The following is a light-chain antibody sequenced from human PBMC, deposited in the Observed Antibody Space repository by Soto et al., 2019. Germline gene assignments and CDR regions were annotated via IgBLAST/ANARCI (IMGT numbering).Light chain of an antibody. CDR2: AAS. Sequence: DIQMTQSPSSLSASVGDRVTITCRASQSISTYLNWYQQKPGKAPKLLISAASSLQSGVPSRFSGSGSGTDFTLTISSLQPEDFATYYCQQSYSTQYTLGQGTKVDIK. CDR3: QQSYSTQYT. J-gene: IGKJ2*01. CDR1: QSISTY. V-gene: IGKV1-39*01.